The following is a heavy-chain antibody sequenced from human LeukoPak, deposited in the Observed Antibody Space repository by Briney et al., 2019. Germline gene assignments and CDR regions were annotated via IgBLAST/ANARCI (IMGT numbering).Heavy chain of an antibody. Sequence: SETLSLTCTVSGGSTSSYYWSWIRQPPGRGLEWIGYIYYSGSTNYNPSLKSRVTISVDTSKNQFSLKLSSVTAADTAVYYCARDRAPYYDFWSGYDAFDIWGQGTMVTVSS. V-gene: IGHV4-59*01. J-gene: IGHJ3*02. CDR2: IYYSGST. CDR3: ARDRAPYYDFWSGYDAFDI. CDR1: GGSTSSYY. D-gene: IGHD3-3*01.